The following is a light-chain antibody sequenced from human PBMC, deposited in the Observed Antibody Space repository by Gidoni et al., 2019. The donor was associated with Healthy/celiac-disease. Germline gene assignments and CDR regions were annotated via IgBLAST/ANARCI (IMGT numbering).Light chain of an antibody. CDR3: QQYGSSPWT. CDR1: QSVSSSY. CDR2: GAS. V-gene: IGKV3-20*01. J-gene: IGKJ1*01. Sequence: EIVLTQSTGTLSLSPGERATLSCRASQSVSSSYLAWYQKKPGQAPRLLIYGASSRATGIPDRFSGSGSGTDFTLTISRLEPEDFAVYYCQQYGSSPWTFGQGTKVEIK.